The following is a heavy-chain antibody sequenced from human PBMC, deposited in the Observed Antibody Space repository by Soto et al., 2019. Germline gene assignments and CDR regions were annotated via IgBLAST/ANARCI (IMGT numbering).Heavy chain of an antibody. CDR1: GYTLTSYD. CDR3: AREKGSSGFYH. J-gene: IGHJ5*02. Sequence: QVQLVQSGAEVKKPGDSVKGSCKTSGYTLTSYDINWVRQATGQGLEWMGWMNPNSGNTGYAQNFQGRVTMTRKTSINSAYMELSSLRYEDTAVSYWAREKGSSGFYHWCQGPLFPV. CDR2: MNPNSGNT. D-gene: IGHD6-6*01. V-gene: IGHV1-8*01.